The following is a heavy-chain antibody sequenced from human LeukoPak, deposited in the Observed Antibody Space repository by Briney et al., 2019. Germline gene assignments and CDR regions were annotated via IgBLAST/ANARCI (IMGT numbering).Heavy chain of an antibody. Sequence: GGSLRLSCAASGFTFSSYAMSWVRQAPGKGLEWVSAISSGGGSTYYADSVKGRFTISRDNSKNTLYLQMNSLRAEDTAVYYCAKRAAPLYYFDYWGQGTLVTVFS. CDR2: ISSGGGST. D-gene: IGHD6-25*01. J-gene: IGHJ4*02. CDR1: GFTFSSYA. CDR3: AKRAAPLYYFDY. V-gene: IGHV3-23*01.